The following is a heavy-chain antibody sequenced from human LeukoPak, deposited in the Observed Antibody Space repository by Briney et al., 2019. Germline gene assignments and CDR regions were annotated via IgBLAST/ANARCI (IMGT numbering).Heavy chain of an antibody. CDR2: ISWNSDFI. J-gene: IGHJ4*02. V-gene: IGHV3-9*01. Sequence: GGSLRLSCTASGFKFDDSAMHWVRQVPGKGLEWVSGISWNSDFIDYADSVKGRFTISRDNAKNSLYLQMNSLRAEDTALYFCAKDSYYDILTPVLNYFDYWGQGTLVTVSS. CDR3: AKDSYYDILTPVLNYFDY. D-gene: IGHD3-9*01. CDR1: GFKFDDSA.